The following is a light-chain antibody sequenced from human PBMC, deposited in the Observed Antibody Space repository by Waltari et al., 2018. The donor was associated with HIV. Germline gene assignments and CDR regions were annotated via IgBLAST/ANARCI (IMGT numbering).Light chain of an antibody. CDR2: GKN. CDR3: KTRDRSGNLYV. J-gene: IGLJ1*01. V-gene: IGLV3-19*01. Sequence: SSELTQDPAVSVALGQTVKITCQGDNLRTYYASWYQQKPGQAPVLVSYGKNRRPSEIPDRFSSSASRNTASLIITGAQAEDAAEYYCKTRDRSGNLYVFGTGTTVTVL. CDR1: NLRTYY.